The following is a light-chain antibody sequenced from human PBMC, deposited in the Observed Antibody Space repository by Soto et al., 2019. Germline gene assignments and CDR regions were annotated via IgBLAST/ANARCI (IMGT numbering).Light chain of an antibody. CDR1: SSHVGGYNY. CDR3: SSYTRSSTSYV. V-gene: IGLV2-14*01. J-gene: IGLJ1*01. Sequence: QSVLAQPPSVSGSPGQSVTISCTGTSSHVGGYNYVSWYQQHPGKAPKLMIYEVSNRPSRVSNRFSGSKSGNTASPTISGLQAEDEADYYCSSYTRSSTSYVFGTGTKVTVL. CDR2: EVS.